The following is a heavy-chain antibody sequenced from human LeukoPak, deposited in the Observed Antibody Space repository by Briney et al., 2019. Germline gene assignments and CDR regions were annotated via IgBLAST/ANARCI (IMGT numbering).Heavy chain of an antibody. CDR2: ISGSGGST. CDR3: AKDSEVAVYYDFWSGYSPFDY. Sequence: GGSLRLSCAASGFTFSSYAMSWVRQAPGKGLEWVSAISGSGGSTYYADSVKGRFTISRDNSKNTLYLQMNSLGAEDTAVYYCAKDSEVAVYYDFWSGYSPFDYWGQGTLVTVSS. J-gene: IGHJ4*02. CDR1: GFTFSSYA. D-gene: IGHD3-3*01. V-gene: IGHV3-23*01.